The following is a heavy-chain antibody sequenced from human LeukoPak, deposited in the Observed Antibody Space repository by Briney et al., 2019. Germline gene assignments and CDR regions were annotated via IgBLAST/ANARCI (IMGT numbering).Heavy chain of an antibody. D-gene: IGHD6-19*01. CDR2: ISSSGSTI. J-gene: IGHJ4*02. Sequence: GGSLRLSCAASGFTFSDYYMSWIRQAPGKGLEWVSYISSSGSTIYYADSVKGRFTISRDNAKNSLYLQMNSLRAEDTAVYYCARLRPTSGIAVAGPDYWGQGTLVTVSS. CDR3: ARLRPTSGIAVAGPDY. V-gene: IGHV3-11*04. CDR1: GFTFSDYY.